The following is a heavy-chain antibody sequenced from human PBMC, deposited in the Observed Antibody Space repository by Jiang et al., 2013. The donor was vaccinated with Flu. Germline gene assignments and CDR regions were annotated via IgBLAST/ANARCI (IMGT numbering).Heavy chain of an antibody. J-gene: IGHJ4*02. CDR3: ARDRGSSGSFPY. V-gene: IGHV4-39*07. D-gene: IGHD6-19*01. Sequence: EWIGSIYYSGSTYYNPSLKSRVTISVDTSKNQFSLKLSSVTAADTAVYYCARDRGSSGSFPYWGQGTLVTVSS. CDR2: IYYSGST.